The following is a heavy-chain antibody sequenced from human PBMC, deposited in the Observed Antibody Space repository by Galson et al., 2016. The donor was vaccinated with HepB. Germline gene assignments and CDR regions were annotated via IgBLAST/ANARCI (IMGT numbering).Heavy chain of an antibody. J-gene: IGHJ6*02. CDR2: ISAGSGNT. CDR1: GYTFTTYD. V-gene: IGHV1-3*01. Sequence: SCKASGYTFTTYDMHWVRQSPRQRLEWMGWISAGSGNTKFSENFQGRVTITRDTSARTHYMELSSLTSEDTAVYYCARDLIGNLDVWGQGTTVTVSS. CDR3: ARDLIGNLDV. D-gene: IGHD3-16*02.